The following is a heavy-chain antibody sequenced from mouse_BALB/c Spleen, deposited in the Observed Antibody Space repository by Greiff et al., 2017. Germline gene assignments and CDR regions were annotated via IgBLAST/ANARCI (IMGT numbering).Heavy chain of an antibody. D-gene: IGHD1-1*01. CDR3: AGGITHWYVDV. Sequence: EVQLVESGAELVKPGASVKLSCTASGFNIKDAYMHWVKQRPEQDLEWIGRIDPANGNTKYDPKFKGKATITADTSSNTAYLQLSSLTSEDTAVYYCAGGITHWYVDVWGAGTTVTVSS. V-gene: IGHV14-3*02. CDR2: IDPANGNT. J-gene: IGHJ1*01. CDR1: GFNIKDAY.